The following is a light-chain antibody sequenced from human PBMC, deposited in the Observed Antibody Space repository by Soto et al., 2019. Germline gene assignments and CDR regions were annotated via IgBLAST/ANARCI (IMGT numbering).Light chain of an antibody. J-gene: IGKJ3*01. CDR3: QQRRNWVS. CDR1: QSVDTY. CDR2: DTS. Sequence: LTQSPAILSLSPGERATLSCTASQSVDTYIAWYQQRPGQPPRLLIHDTSYRASGVPARFRGSGSGTDFTLTITSLEPEDFAVYFCQQRRNWVSFGPGTRL. V-gene: IGKV3-11*01.